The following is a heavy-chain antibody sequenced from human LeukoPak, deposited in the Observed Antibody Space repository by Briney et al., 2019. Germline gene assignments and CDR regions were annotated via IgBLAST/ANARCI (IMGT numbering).Heavy chain of an antibody. CDR1: GYTFTGYY. V-gene: IGHV1-2*02. D-gene: IGHD5-24*01. CDR3: ARVPRDGYKRGGFDY. CDR2: INPNSGGT. J-gene: IGHJ4*02. Sequence: ASVKVSCKASGYTFTGYYMHWVRQAPGQGLEWMGWINPNSGGTNYAQKFQGRVTMTRDTSISTAYMELSRLRSDDTAVYYCARVPRDGYKRGGFDYWGQGTLVTVSS.